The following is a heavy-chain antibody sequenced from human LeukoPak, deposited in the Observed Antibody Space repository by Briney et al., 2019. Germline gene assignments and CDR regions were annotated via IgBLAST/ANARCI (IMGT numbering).Heavy chain of an antibody. D-gene: IGHD5-18*01. CDR3: ASGSVDTAMVPFDY. J-gene: IGHJ4*02. CDR1: GFTFSSYS. CDR2: ISSSSSYI. Sequence: GGSPRLSCAASGFTFSSYSMNWVRQAPGKGLEWVSSISSSSSYIYYADSVKGRFTISRDNAKNSLYLQMNSLRAEDTAVYYCASGSVDTAMVPFDYWGQGTLVTVSS. V-gene: IGHV3-21*01.